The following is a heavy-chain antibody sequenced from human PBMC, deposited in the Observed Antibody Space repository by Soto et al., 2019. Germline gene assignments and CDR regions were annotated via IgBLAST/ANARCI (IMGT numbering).Heavy chain of an antibody. V-gene: IGHV4-34*01. CDR3: ARMRWFGAWRGWFDP. J-gene: IGHJ5*02. Sequence: QVQLQQWGAGLLKPSETLSLTCAVYGGSFSGYYWSWIRQPPGKGLAWIGEINHSGSTNYNPSLKSRVTISVDTSKHQFSLKLSSVTAADTAVYYCARMRWFGAWRGWFDPWGQGPLVTVSS. CDR1: GGSFSGYY. CDR2: INHSGST. D-gene: IGHD3-10*01.